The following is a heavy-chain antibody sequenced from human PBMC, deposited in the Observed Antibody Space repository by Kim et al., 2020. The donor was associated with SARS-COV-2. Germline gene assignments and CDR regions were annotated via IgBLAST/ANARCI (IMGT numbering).Heavy chain of an antibody. D-gene: IGHD3-10*01. CDR1: GFTFSSCA. Sequence: GGSLRLSCAASGFTFSSCAIHWVRQAPGKGLEWVAVISYDGSNKNYADSVKGRFTISRDNSKNTLYLQMNSLRAEDTALYYCARDPGSRLRCLTYYYYG. V-gene: IGHV3-30-3*01. CDR2: ISYDGSNK. CDR3: ARDPGSRLRCLTYYYYG. J-gene: IGHJ6*01.